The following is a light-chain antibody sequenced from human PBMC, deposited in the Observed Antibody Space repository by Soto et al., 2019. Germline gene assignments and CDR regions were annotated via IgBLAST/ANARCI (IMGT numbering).Light chain of an antibody. V-gene: IGKV1-5*01. CDR1: QSISSW. Sequence: DIQMTQSPSTLSASVGDIVTITCRASQSISSWLAWYQQKPGKAPKLLIYDASSLESGVPSRFSGSGSGTEFTLTISSLQPDDFATYYCQQYNIYPLTFGGGTKVDIK. J-gene: IGKJ4*01. CDR2: DAS. CDR3: QQYNIYPLT.